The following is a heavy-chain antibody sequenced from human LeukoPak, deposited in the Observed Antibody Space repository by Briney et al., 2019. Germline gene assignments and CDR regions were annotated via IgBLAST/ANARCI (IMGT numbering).Heavy chain of an antibody. Sequence: SETPSLTCAVYGGSFSGYYWSWIRQPPGKGLEWIGEINHSGSTNYNPSLKSRVKSRVTKSLDTSKNQFSLKLSSVTAADTAVYYCARGGSDYGDYVGAFDIWGQGTAVTVSS. CDR3: ARGGSDYGDYVGAFDI. D-gene: IGHD4-17*01. CDR1: GGSFSGYY. CDR2: INHSGST. J-gene: IGHJ3*02. V-gene: IGHV4-34*01.